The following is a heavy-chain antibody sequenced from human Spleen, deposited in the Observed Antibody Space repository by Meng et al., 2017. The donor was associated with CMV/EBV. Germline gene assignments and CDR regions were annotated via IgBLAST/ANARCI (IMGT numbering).Heavy chain of an antibody. CDR3: AKDNRGSGYYYYGMDV. CDR2: IDSDGSTA. J-gene: IGHJ6*02. V-gene: IGHV3-74*01. CDR1: GFTFSSYW. Sequence: GESLKISCAASGFTFSSYWMHWVRQAPGKGLVWVSHIDSDGSTATYADSVRGRFTISRDNSKNLVYLQMNSLRAEDTAVYYCAKDNRGSGYYYYGMDVWGQGTTVTVSS. D-gene: IGHD2-15*01.